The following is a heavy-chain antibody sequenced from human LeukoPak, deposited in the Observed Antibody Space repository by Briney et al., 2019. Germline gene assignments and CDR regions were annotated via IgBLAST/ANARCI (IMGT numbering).Heavy chain of an antibody. V-gene: IGHV5-51*01. CDR1: GYSFTSYW. CDR2: IYPGDSDT. J-gene: IGHJ1*01. CDR3: ARQNDRSGNYYGYFQH. D-gene: IGHD3-22*01. Sequence: GESLKISCKCSGYSFTSYWIGWVRQMPGKGLEWMGIIYPGDSDTRYSPSFQGQVTISADKSTSTAYLQWSSLKASDTAMYYCARQNDRSGNYYGYFQHWGQGTLVTVYS.